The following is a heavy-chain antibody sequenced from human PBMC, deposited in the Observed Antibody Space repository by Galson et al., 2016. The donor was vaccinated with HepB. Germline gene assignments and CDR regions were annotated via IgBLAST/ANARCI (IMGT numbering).Heavy chain of an antibody. V-gene: IGHV4-61*01. J-gene: IGHJ6*02. CDR1: GASVNIGSYY. Sequence: SETLSLTCTVSGASVNIGSYYWSWVRQSPGKGLEWIAYIYYNGSAHYNPSLKSRVTISIATSRNQFSLELNSATAADTAVYYYARDSPGGYTVYLSSFYGVDVWGQGTTVTVSS. CDR3: ARDSPGGYTVYLSSFYGVDV. CDR2: IYYNGSA. D-gene: IGHD1-1*01.